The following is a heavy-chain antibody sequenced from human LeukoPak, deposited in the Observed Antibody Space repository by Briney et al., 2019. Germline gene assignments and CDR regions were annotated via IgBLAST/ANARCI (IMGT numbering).Heavy chain of an antibody. CDR3: ARVSGWEFDY. V-gene: IGHV3-11*06. CDR1: GFTFRDYY. CDR2: ISSSSSYT. J-gene: IGHJ4*02. D-gene: IGHD6-19*01. Sequence: GGSLRLSCAASGFTFRDYYMSWIRQAPGKGLEWVSYISSSSSYTNYADSVKGRFTISRDNAKNSLYLQMNSLRAEDTAVYYCARVSGWEFDYWGQGTLVTVSS.